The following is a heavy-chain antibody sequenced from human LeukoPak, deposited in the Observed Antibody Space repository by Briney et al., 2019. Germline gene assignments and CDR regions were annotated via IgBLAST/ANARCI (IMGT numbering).Heavy chain of an antibody. CDR2: IWYDGSNK. J-gene: IGHJ4*02. CDR3: ARESGYSYGSGSQDY. CDR1: GFTFSSYW. Sequence: GGSLRLSCAASGFTFSSYWMPWVRQAPGKGLEWVAVIWYDGSNKYYADSVKGRFTISRDNSKNTLYLQMNSLRAEDTAVYYCARESGYSYGSGSQDYWGQGTLVTVSS. D-gene: IGHD3-10*01. V-gene: IGHV3-33*08.